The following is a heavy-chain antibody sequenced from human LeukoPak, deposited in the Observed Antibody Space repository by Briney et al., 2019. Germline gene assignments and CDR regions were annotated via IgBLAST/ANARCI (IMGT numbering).Heavy chain of an antibody. Sequence: ASVKVSCKASGYTFTSYDINWVRQAPGQGLEWMGRVISHSGGTNYAPRFQGRVTMTRDTSTSTAYMELSRLKSDDTAVYYCARGYNYGHDYWGQGTLVTVSS. CDR3: ARGYNYGHDY. CDR2: VISHSGGT. V-gene: IGHV1-2*06. CDR1: GYTFTSYD. J-gene: IGHJ4*02. D-gene: IGHD5-18*01.